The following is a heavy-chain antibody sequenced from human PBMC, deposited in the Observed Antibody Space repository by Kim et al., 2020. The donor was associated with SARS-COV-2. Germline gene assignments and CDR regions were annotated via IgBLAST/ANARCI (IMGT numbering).Heavy chain of an antibody. V-gene: IGHV3-23*01. CDR3: VKDQKGEGYSHFDY. D-gene: IGHD4-4*01. J-gene: IGHJ4*02. Sequence: DFVNGRFTITREYSENTLYLQMKDLRVEDTAVYYCVKDQKGEGYSHFDYWGQGTLVTVSS.